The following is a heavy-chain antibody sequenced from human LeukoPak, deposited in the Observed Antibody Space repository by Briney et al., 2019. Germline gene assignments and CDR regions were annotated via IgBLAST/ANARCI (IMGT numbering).Heavy chain of an antibody. J-gene: IGHJ4*02. Sequence: ASVKVSCKSSGYTFTSYYMYWVRQAPGQGLEWMGIINPSGGNTSYAQKFQGRVTMTRDTSTSTVYMELSSLRSEDTAVYYCARDSGMVRGTVDCWGQGTLVTVSS. CDR3: ARDSGMVRGTVDC. V-gene: IGHV1-46*01. CDR1: GYTFTSYY. D-gene: IGHD3-10*01. CDR2: INPSGGNT.